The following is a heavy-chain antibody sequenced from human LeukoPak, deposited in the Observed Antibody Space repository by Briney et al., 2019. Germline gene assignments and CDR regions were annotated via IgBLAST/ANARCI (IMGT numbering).Heavy chain of an antibody. J-gene: IGHJ4*02. D-gene: IGHD6-19*01. CDR2: ISDSGDRT. CDR3: AKDARRSSGWYFFDH. V-gene: IGHV3-23*01. CDR1: GSAFSRQD. Sequence: GGSLRLSCAASGSAFSRQDMGWVRQAPGKGLEWVSAISDSGDRTYYVDSVKGRFTISRDNSKNTLYLQMNSLRADDTAVYYCAKDARRSSGWYFFDHWGQGILVTLSS.